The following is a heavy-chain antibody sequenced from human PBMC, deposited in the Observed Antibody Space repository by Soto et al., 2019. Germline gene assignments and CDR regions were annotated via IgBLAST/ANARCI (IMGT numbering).Heavy chain of an antibody. CDR1: GFSLSTSGVG. D-gene: IGHD4-17*01. CDR2: IYWDDDK. J-gene: IGHJ3*02. CDR3: AHLPTTVKHSGAFDI. Sequence: QITLKESGPTLVKPTQTLTLTCTFSGFSLSTSGVGLGWIRQPPGKALEWLALIYWDDDKRYSPSLKSRLTITKDTSKNQVVLTLTNMDPVDTATYYCAHLPTTVKHSGAFDIWGQGTMVTVSS. V-gene: IGHV2-5*02.